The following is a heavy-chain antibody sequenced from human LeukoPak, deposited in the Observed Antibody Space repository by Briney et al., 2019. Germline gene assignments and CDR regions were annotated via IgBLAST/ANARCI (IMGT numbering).Heavy chain of an antibody. V-gene: IGHV1-69*05. CDR3: ARRDTVARDAFDI. D-gene: IGHD4-23*01. CDR2: IIPIFGTA. CDR1: GGTFSSYA. J-gene: IGHJ3*02. Sequence: GASVKVSCKASGGTFSSYAISWVRQAPGQGLEWMGGIIPIFGTANYAQKFQGRVTITTDESTSTAYMELSSLRSEDTAVYYCARRDTVARDAFDIWGQGTMVTVSS.